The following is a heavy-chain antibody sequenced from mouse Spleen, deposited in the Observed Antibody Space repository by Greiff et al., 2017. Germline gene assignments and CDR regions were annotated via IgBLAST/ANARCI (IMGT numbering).Heavy chain of an antibody. J-gene: IGHJ2*01. D-gene: IGHD1-1*01. CDR3: ARTGGSSFFDY. CDR1: GFTFSDYG. CDR2: ISSGSSTI. Sequence: EVKLMESGGGLVKPGGSLKLSCAASGFTFSDYGMPWVRQAPEKGLEWVAYISSGSSTIYYADTVKGRFTISRDNAKNTLFLQMTSLRSEDTAMYYCARTGGSSFFDYWGQGTTLTVSS. V-gene: IGHV5-17*01.